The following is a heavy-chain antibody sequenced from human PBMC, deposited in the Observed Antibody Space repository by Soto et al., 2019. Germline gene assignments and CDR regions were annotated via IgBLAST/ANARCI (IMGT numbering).Heavy chain of an antibody. D-gene: IGHD1-20*01. CDR3: ARITGRHLDY. CDR2: IDYSGTA. V-gene: IGHV4-39*01. J-gene: IGHJ4*02. CDR1: SGSISVTNVF. Sequence: PSETLSLTCTVSSGSISVTNVFWGWVRQPPGKGLEWIGNIDYSGTAYFSPSLATRVTFHVDTSKNQFSLTLYSVTAADTAVYYCARITGRHLDYWGQGILLPVS.